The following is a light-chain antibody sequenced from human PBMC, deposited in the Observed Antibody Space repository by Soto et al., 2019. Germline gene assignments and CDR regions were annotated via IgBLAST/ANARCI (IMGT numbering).Light chain of an antibody. CDR2: DAS. Sequence: DIQMTQSPSTLSAFVGDRVTITCRASQSIGRWLAWYQQKPGKAPKLLIYDASSLESGVPSRFSGSGSGTEFTLTISSLRPDDFATYYCQHYSGDRATFGQGTKVEI. V-gene: IGKV1-5*01. CDR3: QHYSGDRAT. J-gene: IGKJ1*01. CDR1: QSIGRW.